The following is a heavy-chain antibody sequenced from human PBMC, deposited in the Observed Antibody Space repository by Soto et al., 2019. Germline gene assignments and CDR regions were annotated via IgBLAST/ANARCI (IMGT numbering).Heavy chain of an antibody. V-gene: IGHV4-59*01. D-gene: IGHD4-17*01. J-gene: IGHJ4*02. CDR3: ARAYGDYVFDY. CDR2: IYYSGST. CDR1: GGSISGYY. Sequence: PSETLSLTCTVSGGSISGYYWIWIRQPPGKGLEWIGYIYYSGSTNYNPSLKSRVTISVDTSKNQFSLKLSSVTAADTAVYYCARAYGDYVFDYWGQGTLVTVSS.